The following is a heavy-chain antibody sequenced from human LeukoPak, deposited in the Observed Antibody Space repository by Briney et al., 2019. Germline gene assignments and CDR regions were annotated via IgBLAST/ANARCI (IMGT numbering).Heavy chain of an antibody. CDR3: ARPAPTVGYAFDI. CDR1: GGTFSRYA. CDR2: IIPIFGTA. V-gene: IGHV1-69*05. D-gene: IGHD4-23*01. Sequence: SVKVSCKASGGTFSRYAISWVRQAPGQGLEWMGGIIPIFGTANYAQKFQGRVTITTDGSTSTAYMELSSLRSEDTAVYYCARPAPTVGYAFDIWGQGTIVTVSS. J-gene: IGHJ3*02.